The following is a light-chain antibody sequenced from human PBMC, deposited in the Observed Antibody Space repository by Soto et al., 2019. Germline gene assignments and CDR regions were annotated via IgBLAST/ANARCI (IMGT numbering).Light chain of an antibody. CDR1: QSFSGRY. CDR3: QQRSIRPLMYT. J-gene: IGKJ5*01. Sequence: EMVLTQSPDTLSSSPGDSATLSCRASQSFSGRYLAWYQQKPGQAPRLLIFGASSRAAGIPDRFSGSGSGTDFTLSVSRLEPEDFAVYYCQQRSIRPLMYTFGQGTRLEI. CDR2: GAS. V-gene: IGKV3D-20*02.